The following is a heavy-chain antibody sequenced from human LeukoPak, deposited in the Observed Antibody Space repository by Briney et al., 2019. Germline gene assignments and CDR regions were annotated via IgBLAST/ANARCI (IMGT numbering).Heavy chain of an antibody. D-gene: IGHD6-19*01. CDR3: AKARGSGWHDPWYLDY. Sequence: GGSLRLSCAASGFTFSNYAMHWVRQAPGTGLELVAVIWFDGTNKYCGDSVRGRFTISRDNSENRLYLQMNSLRAEDTAVYYCAKARGSGWHDPWYLDYWGQGTLVTVSS. CDR1: GFTFSNYA. V-gene: IGHV3-33*06. CDR2: IWFDGTNK. J-gene: IGHJ4*02.